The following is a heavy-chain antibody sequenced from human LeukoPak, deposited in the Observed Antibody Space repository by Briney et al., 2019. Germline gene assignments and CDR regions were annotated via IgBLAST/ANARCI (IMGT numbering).Heavy chain of an antibody. CDR3: AKDPQASRWFDR. Sequence: RGSLRLSCKASGFTFKNSALSWIRQAPRKGLERVSSISSSGSSTYYAESVQGRFSASRENFQNTRYLQKCAVRDEGTGVSFCAKDPQASRWFDRWGQGTLVTVSS. CDR2: ISSSGSST. V-gene: IGHV3-23*01. D-gene: IGHD1-26*01. J-gene: IGHJ5*02. CDR1: GFTFKNSA.